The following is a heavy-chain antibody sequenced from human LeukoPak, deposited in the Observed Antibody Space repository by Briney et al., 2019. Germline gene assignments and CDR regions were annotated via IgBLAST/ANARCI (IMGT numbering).Heavy chain of an antibody. Sequence: GESLKISCKGSGYSFTSYWIGWVRQMPGKGLEWMGIIYPGDSDTRYSPSFQGQGTISADKSTRTAYLQWSSLKASDTAMYYCARGPHPVEMATIFIYWGQGTLVTVSS. CDR1: GYSFTSYW. CDR3: ARGPHPVEMATIFIY. CDR2: IYPGDSDT. D-gene: IGHD5-24*01. J-gene: IGHJ4*02. V-gene: IGHV5-51*01.